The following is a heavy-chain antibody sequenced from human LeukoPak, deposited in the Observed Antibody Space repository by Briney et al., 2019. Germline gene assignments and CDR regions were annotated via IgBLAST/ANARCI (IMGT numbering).Heavy chain of an antibody. CDR2: ISGYNGNT. Sequence: GASVKVSCKASGYTFTSYGISWVRQAPGQGLEWMGWISGYNGNTNYAQKFQGRITMTTDTSTSTGYMELRSLRSDDTAVYYCARDLKVGYSSGRYSWGTGSSNDYWGQGTLVTVSS. J-gene: IGHJ4*02. D-gene: IGHD6-19*01. V-gene: IGHV1-18*01. CDR3: ARDLKVGYSSGRYSWGTGSSNDY. CDR1: GYTFTSYG.